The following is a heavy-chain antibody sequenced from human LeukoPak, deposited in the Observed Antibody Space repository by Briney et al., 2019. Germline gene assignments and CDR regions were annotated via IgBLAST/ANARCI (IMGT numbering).Heavy chain of an antibody. CDR3: ARVIAVAGTPYFDY. J-gene: IGHJ4*02. CDR2: ISAYNGNT. Sequence: ASVKVSCKASGYTFTSYGISWVRQAPGQGLEWMGWISAYNGNTNYAQKLQGRVTMTTDTSTSTAYMELRSLRSDDTAVYYCARVIAVAGTPYFDYWGQGTLVTVSS. V-gene: IGHV1-18*01. CDR1: GYTFTSYG. D-gene: IGHD6-19*01.